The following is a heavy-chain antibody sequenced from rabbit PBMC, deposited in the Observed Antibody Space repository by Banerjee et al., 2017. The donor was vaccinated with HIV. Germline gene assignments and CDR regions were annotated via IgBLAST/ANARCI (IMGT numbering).Heavy chain of an antibody. CDR2: IGTGSSDST. V-gene: IGHV1S40*01. D-gene: IGHD6-1*01. CDR3: ARDLFAGNGGYGYGLSL. J-gene: IGHJ6*01. CDR1: GFTLNNYW. Sequence: QSLEESGGDLVKPGASLTLTCTASGFTLNNYWLCWVRQAPGKGLEWIACIGTGSSDSTYYASWAKGRFTISKTSSTTVTLQMTSLTAADTATYFCARDLFAGNGGYGYGLSLWGPGTLVTVS.